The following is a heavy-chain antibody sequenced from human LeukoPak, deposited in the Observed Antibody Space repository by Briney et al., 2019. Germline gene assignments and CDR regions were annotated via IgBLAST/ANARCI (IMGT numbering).Heavy chain of an antibody. Sequence: PGRSLRLSCAASRFTFSSYGMHWVRQAPGKGLEWVAVISYDGNNRYYADSVKGRFTISRYNSKNTLYLQMNSLRAEDKAVYYCAKVKGEVIGAFDIWGQGTMVTVSS. CDR1: RFTFSSYG. D-gene: IGHD3-16*01. V-gene: IGHV3-30*18. CDR3: AKVKGEVIGAFDI. J-gene: IGHJ3*02. CDR2: ISYDGNNR.